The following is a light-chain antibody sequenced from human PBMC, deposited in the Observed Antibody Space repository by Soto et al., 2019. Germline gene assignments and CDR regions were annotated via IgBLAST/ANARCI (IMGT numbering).Light chain of an antibody. Sequence: QSALTQPASVSGSPGQSITISCTGTSSDVGSYNLVSWYQQHPGKAPKLMIYEVSKRPSGVSNRFSGSKSGNTASLTISGLAADDQADYYCCSYAGSSTLVFGGGTKLTVL. V-gene: IGLV2-23*02. CDR1: SSDVGSYNL. CDR3: CSYAGSSTLV. CDR2: EVS. J-gene: IGLJ2*01.